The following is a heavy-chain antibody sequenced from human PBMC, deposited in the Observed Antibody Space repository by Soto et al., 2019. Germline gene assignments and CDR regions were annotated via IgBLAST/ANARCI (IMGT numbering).Heavy chain of an antibody. CDR2: SNPNSGGT. D-gene: IGHD6-13*01. Sequence: CKASVYTFTGYYMHWVRQDPGQGRERMGWSNPNSGGTNYAQKFQGWFTMTRDTSISTAYMELSRLRSDYPAVYYCATDTAMGIAAAGSVYYYYGMDVWGQGTTVTVSS. CDR3: ATDTAMGIAAAGSVYYYYGMDV. V-gene: IGHV1-2*04. CDR1: VYTFTGYY. J-gene: IGHJ6*02.